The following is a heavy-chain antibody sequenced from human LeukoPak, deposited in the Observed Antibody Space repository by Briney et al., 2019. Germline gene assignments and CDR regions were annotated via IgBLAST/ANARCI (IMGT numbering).Heavy chain of an antibody. CDR3: ARRKSSEPKGYTPTVGWFDP. J-gene: IGHJ5*02. V-gene: IGHV4-4*09. CDR1: GGSISSYY. D-gene: IGHD4-23*01. Sequence: SETLSLTCTVSGGSISSYYWSWIRQPPGKGLEWIGYIYTSGSTNYNPSLKSRVTISVDTSKNQFSLKLSSVTAADTAVYYCARRKSSEPKGYTPTVGWFDPWGQGTLATVSS. CDR2: IYTSGST.